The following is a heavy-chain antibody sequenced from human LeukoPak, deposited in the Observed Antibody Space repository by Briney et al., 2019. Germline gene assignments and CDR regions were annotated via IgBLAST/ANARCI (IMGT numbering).Heavy chain of an antibody. Sequence: GRSLRLSCAASGFTFSRFGMHWVRQAPGKGLEWVAVIGSDGRTTFYGDSVKGRLTISRDDSKNTLYLQMDSLRAEDTAVYFCAKELEWEVHAFDIWGQGTRVTVSS. CDR2: IGSDGRTT. V-gene: IGHV3-30*18. CDR3: AKELEWEVHAFDI. CDR1: GFTFSRFG. D-gene: IGHD3-3*01. J-gene: IGHJ3*02.